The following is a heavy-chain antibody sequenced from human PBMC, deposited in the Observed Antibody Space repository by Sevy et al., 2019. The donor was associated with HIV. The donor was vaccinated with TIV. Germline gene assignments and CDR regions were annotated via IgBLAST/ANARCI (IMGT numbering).Heavy chain of an antibody. CDR1: GGSISSGGYY. J-gene: IGHJ6*03. CDR3: ARGDGSGSLGYYMDV. CDR2: IYYSGST. V-gene: IGHV4-31*03. Sequence: SETLSLTCTVSGGSISSGGYYWSWIRQHPGKGLEWIGYIYYSGSTYYNPSLKSRVTISVETSKNQFALKLSSVTAADTAVYYCARGDGSGSLGYYMDVWGKGTTVTVSS. D-gene: IGHD3-10*01.